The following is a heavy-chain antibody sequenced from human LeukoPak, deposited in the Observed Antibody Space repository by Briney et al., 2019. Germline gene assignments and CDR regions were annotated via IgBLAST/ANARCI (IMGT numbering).Heavy chain of an antibody. CDR3: ARWATVAPGDAFDI. J-gene: IGHJ3*02. V-gene: IGHV1-69*01. Sequence: ASVKVSCKASGGTFSSYAISWVRQAPGQGLEWMGGIIPIFGTANCAQKFQGRATITADESTSTAYMELSSLRSEDTAVYYCARWATVAPGDAFDIWGQGTMVTVSS. CDR2: IIPIFGTA. CDR1: GGTFSSYA. D-gene: IGHD4-17*01.